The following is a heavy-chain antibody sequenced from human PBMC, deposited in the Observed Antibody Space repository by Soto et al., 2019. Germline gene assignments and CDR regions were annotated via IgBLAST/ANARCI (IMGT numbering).Heavy chain of an antibody. J-gene: IGHJ4*02. CDR3: AKPYYSGSWYWNY. CDR1: GFTFTTYP. V-gene: IGHV3-23*01. CDR2: LRESGGSR. D-gene: IGHD6-13*01. Sequence: EVQVLESGGGLVQPGGSLRLSCAASGFTFTTYPMTWARQAPEKGLAWVATLRESGGSRYYADPVKGRFTISRDNSRNTLYLQMNSLRAEDTAIYYCAKPYYSGSWYWNYWGQGTLVTVSS.